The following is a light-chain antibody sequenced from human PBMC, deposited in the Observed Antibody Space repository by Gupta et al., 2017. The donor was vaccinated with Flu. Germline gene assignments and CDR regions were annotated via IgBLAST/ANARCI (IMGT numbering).Light chain of an antibody. CDR2: EAS. Sequence: DIQMPQSPSTPSASVGDRVTITCRASQTISSWLDWYQQKPGKAPNLLVYEASTLESGVPSTFSGSGSGTEFTLTISSLQPDDFATYYCQQYNTYPRTFGQGTRVEI. J-gene: IGKJ1*01. V-gene: IGKV1-5*03. CDR1: QTISSW. CDR3: QQYNTYPRT.